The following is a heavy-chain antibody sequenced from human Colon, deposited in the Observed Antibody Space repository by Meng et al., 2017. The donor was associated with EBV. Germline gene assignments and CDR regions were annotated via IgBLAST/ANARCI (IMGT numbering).Heavy chain of an antibody. V-gene: IGHV4-4*02. CDR2: IYHYGGT. CDR3: ARWAFIDSYGFDH. J-gene: IGHJ4*02. CDR1: GGSITERNP. D-gene: IGHD5-18*01. Sequence: RRPQSVPGLVKPSGTLATTCPVSGGSITERNPLSWVRQSPGKGLEWIGEIYHYGGTNYNPSLKSRVTISVDKSKNQISLKLTSVTAADTAVYYCARWAFIDSYGFDHWGQGTLVTVSS.